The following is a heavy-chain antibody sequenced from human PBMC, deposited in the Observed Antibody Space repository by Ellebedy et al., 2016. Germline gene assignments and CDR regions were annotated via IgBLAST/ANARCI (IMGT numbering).Heavy chain of an antibody. Sequence: GGSLRLSCAASGFTFSSYGMHWVRQAPGKGLEWVAVIWYDGSNKYYADSVKGRFTISRDNSKNTLYLQMNSLRAEDTAVYYCARDISAVAENFDYWGQGTLVTVSS. CDR1: GFTFSSYG. CDR3: ARDISAVAENFDY. V-gene: IGHV3-33*01. CDR2: IWYDGSNK. J-gene: IGHJ4*02. D-gene: IGHD6-19*01.